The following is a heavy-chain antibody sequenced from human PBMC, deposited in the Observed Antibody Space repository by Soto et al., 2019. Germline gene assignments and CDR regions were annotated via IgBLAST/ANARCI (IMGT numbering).Heavy chain of an antibody. V-gene: IGHV4-39*01. CDR3: ASTAGADHPFDY. CDR1: GGSITSSSYY. J-gene: IGHJ4*02. Sequence: QLQLQESGPGLVKPSETLSLICAVSGGSITSSSYYWGWIRQAPGRVLEWIGTIYYRGSTYYNPSLESRVSISADTSKNQLSLNLRSVTAADTAVYYCASTAGADHPFDYWGQGILVTVSS. CDR2: IYYRGST.